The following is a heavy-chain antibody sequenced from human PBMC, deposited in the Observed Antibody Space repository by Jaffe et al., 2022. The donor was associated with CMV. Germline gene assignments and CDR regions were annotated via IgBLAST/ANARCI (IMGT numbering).Heavy chain of an antibody. CDR3: VRDASASEYNWFDP. V-gene: IGHV4-59*01. CDR1: GGSISNYY. D-gene: IGHD3-16*01. CDR2: IYYSGST. J-gene: IGHJ5*02. Sequence: QVQLQESGPGLVKPSETLSLTCTVSGGSISNYYWSWIRQPPGKGLEWIGYIYYSGSTKYNPSLKSRVTISVDTSKNEFSLKLRSVTAADTAVYYCVRDASASEYNWFDPWGQGTLVTVSS.